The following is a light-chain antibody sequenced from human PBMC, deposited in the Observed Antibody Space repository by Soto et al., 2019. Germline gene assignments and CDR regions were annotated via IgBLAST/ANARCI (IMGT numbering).Light chain of an antibody. V-gene: IGLV2-14*01. J-gene: IGLJ3*02. CDR1: NSDVGAYNY. CDR2: EVT. Sequence: QSALTQPASVSGSPGQSITISCTGSNSDVGAYNYVSWYQQHTDKAPKLIISEVTDRSSGVSDRFSGSKSGNTASLTISGLQAEDEADYYCCSYTSNNTWVFGGGTKLTV. CDR3: CSYTSNNTWV.